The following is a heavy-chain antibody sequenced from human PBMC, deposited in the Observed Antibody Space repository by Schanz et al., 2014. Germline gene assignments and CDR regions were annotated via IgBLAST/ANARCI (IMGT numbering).Heavy chain of an antibody. CDR1: GFTFSSYS. CDR3: AKTLFPGGTQAIGD. CDR2: VSRSTPDI. Sequence: EVQLVESGGGLVQPGGSLRLSCTASGFTFSSYSMNWVRQAPGKGLEWVSYVSRSTPDIYYADSVKGRFTMSRDNAKNTLYLQMNSLRAEDTAIYDCAKTLFPGGTQAIGDWGRGTLVTVSS. J-gene: IGHJ4*02. D-gene: IGHD1-26*01. V-gene: IGHV3-48*01.